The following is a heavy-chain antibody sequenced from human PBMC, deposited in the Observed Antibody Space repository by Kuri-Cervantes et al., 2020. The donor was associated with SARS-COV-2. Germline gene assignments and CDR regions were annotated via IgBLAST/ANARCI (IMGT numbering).Heavy chain of an antibody. J-gene: IGHJ5*02. V-gene: IGHV4-34*01. CDR1: GGSFSGYY. CDR3: ARVGVATGGFWFDP. CDR2: INHSGST. D-gene: IGHD5-12*01. Sequence: SETLSLTCAVYGGSFSGYYWSWIRQPPGKGLEWIGEINHSGSTYYNPSLKSRVTISVDRSKNQFSLKLSSVTAADTAVYYCARVGVATGGFWFDPWGQGTLVTVSS.